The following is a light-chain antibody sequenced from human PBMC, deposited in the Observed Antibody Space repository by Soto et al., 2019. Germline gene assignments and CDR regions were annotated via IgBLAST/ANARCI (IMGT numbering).Light chain of an antibody. J-gene: IGLJ1*01. CDR3: KSYAGSNADV. Sequence: QSALTQPPSASGAPGQSLTISCTGTKNDIGVYDFVSWYQHQPGKAPRLIIYAVVQRPSGALHRLSGATSGNRASLTVSGLQAADEADYFCKSYAGSNADVFGSGTKVTVL. CDR2: AVV. V-gene: IGLV2-8*01. CDR1: KNDIGVYDF.